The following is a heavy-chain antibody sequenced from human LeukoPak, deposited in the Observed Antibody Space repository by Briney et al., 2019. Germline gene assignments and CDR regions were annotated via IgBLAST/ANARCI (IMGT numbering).Heavy chain of an antibody. J-gene: IGHJ5*02. D-gene: IGHD1-26*01. Sequence: SETLFLTCSVSGASISSNDYYWGWFRQPPGKGLEWLGSMHYNGNTYYNPPLRSRVTISLDASNNRFSLTLTSVTAADTAVYFCARAEVVGVKGGISWGQGTLVTVSS. CDR2: MHYNGNT. V-gene: IGHV4-39*07. CDR3: ARAEVVGVKGGIS. CDR1: GASISSNDYY.